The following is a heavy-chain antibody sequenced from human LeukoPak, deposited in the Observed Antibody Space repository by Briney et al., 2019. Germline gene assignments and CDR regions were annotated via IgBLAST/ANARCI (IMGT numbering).Heavy chain of an antibody. CDR3: ARGFSVDRAGPFNY. CDR2: MYLSGTT. D-gene: IGHD3-10*01. V-gene: IGHV4-4*02. J-gene: IGHJ4*02. CDR1: GDSINSLDL. Sequence: SGTLSLTCTVSGDSINSLDLWSWVRQPPGKGLEWIGEMYLSGTTHSNPSVKSRVTISIDKSKNQFFLNLSSVTAADAGVYYCARGFSVDRAGPFNYWGQGTLVTVSS.